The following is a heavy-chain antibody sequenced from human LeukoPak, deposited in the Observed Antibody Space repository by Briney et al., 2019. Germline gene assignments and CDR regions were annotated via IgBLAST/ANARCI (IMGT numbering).Heavy chain of an antibody. CDR3: ANILYDFWSGLGYYYYYMDV. J-gene: IGHJ6*03. V-gene: IGHV4-59*02. CDR1: GGSVSNYY. Sequence: PSETLSLTCTVSGGSVSNYYWSWIRQSPGKGLEWIGYIYYTETSYNPSLKSRVTISADTSKNQFSLKLYSVTAADTAVYYCANILYDFWSGLGYYYYYMDVWGKGTTVTVSS. D-gene: IGHD3-3*01. CDR2: IYYTET.